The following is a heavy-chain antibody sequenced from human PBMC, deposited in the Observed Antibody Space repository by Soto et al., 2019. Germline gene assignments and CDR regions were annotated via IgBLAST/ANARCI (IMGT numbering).Heavy chain of an antibody. V-gene: IGHV3-30*18. CDR1: GFTFSTAG. CDR3: AKDPSSALWFGESLDS. D-gene: IGHD3-10*01. CDR2: ISYDGSNK. J-gene: IGHJ4*02. Sequence: QVQLVESGGGVVQPGRSLRLSCAASGFTFSTAGMHWVRQAPGKGLEWVALISYDGSNKYYADSVKSRFTISRDNSKYTVYLQMIGLRAEDTAVYYCAKDPSSALWFGESLDSWGQGTLVTVSS.